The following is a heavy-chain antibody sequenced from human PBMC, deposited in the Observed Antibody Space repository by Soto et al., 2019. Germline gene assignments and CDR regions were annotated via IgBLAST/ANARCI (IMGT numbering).Heavy chain of an antibody. V-gene: IGHV1-69*06. CDR1: GGVFNSYA. Sequence: SVKVSCKSSGGVFNSYAISWVRQAPGQGLEWMGGIIPVFGTANLAQRFQGRVTITADRSTKTVYMELRSLRSEDTAVYYCARSAEAGNKGNLDVCGQGTTVTVSS. CDR3: ARSAEAGNKGNLDV. CDR2: IIPVFGTA. J-gene: IGHJ6*02. D-gene: IGHD6-19*01.